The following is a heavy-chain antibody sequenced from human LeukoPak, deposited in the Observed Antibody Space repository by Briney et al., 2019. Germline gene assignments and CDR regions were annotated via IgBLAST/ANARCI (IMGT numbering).Heavy chain of an antibody. V-gene: IGHV4-4*09. CDR3: AKILGSGVWYGFDI. J-gene: IGHJ3*02. CDR2: IYTTGRT. D-gene: IGHD7-27*01. Sequence: ASETLSLTCSVSGGSINSYCWSWIRQPPGKGLEWIGYIYTTGRTNYNPSLKSRVTISVDTSKNQFSLKLSSVTAADTAVYYCAKILGSGVWYGFDIWGQGTMVTVSS. CDR1: GGSINSYC.